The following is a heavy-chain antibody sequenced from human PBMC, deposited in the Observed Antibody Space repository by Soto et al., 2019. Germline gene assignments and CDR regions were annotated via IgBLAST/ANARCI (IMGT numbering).Heavy chain of an antibody. J-gene: IGHJ4*02. CDR3: AKCFRNYAADNFDN. Sequence: EVQLLESGGGLVQPGGSLRLSCAASGFTFNNYAMSWVRQAPGKGLEWVSTITGGGAGTYYADSVKGRFTISRDNSNNTLYLKMNSLRVEDTALYYCAKCFRNYAADNFDNWGQGTLVTVSS. CDR2: ITGGGAGT. D-gene: IGHD4-4*01. V-gene: IGHV3-23*01. CDR1: GFTFNNYA.